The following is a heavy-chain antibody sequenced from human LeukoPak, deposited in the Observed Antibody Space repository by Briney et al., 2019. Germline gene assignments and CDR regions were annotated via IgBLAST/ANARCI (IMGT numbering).Heavy chain of an antibody. D-gene: IGHD2-2*02. J-gene: IGHJ6*02. CDR1: GFTFSNYW. CDR2: INKDGSDK. Sequence: PGGSLRLSCAASGFTFSNYWMSWVRQAPGKGLEWVANINKDGSDKYYVDSVKGRFTISRDNAKNSLYLQMNSLRAEDTAVYYCAKMSEISAGIPTYYYYGMDVWGQGSTVTVAS. CDR3: AKMSEISAGIPTYYYYGMDV. V-gene: IGHV3-7*01.